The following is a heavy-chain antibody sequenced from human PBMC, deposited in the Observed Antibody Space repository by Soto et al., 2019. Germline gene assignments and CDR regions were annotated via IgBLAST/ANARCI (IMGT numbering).Heavy chain of an antibody. J-gene: IGHJ4*02. CDR1: GYSFAGYW. CDR3: ARQIYDSDTGPNFQYYFDS. Sequence: GESLKISCKGSGYSFAGYWITWVRQKPGKGLEWMGRIDPSDSQTYYSPSFRGHVTISAAKSITTVFLQWSSLRASDTAMYYCARQIYDSDTGPNFQYYFDSWGQGTPVTVSS. V-gene: IGHV5-10-1*01. D-gene: IGHD3-22*01. CDR2: IDPSDSQT.